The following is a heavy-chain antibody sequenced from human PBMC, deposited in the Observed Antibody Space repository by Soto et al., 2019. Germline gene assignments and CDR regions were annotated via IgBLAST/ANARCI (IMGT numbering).Heavy chain of an antibody. CDR1: GFTFSDYY. J-gene: IGHJ6*02. Sequence: PGGSLRLSCAASGFTFSDYYMSWIRQAPGKGLEWVSYISSSSSYTNYADSVKGRFTISRDNAKNSLYLQMNSLRAEDTAVYYCARDQGGSGRDYYYYGMDVWGQGTTVTVS. V-gene: IGHV3-11*06. D-gene: IGHD1-26*01. CDR2: ISSSSSYT. CDR3: ARDQGGSGRDYYYYGMDV.